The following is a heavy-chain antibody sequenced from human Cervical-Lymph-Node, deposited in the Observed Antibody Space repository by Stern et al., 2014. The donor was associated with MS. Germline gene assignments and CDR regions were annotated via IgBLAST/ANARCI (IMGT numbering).Heavy chain of an antibody. Sequence: QMQLVQSGAEVKKPGASVKVSCKASGYTFTGYYMHWVRQAPGQGLEWMGRINPNSGGTNYAQKFQGSVTMTRDTSISTAYMELSRLRSDDTAVYYCARQDTVTTFAFDYWGQGTLVTVSS. V-gene: IGHV1-2*06. D-gene: IGHD4-17*01. J-gene: IGHJ4*02. CDR3: ARQDTVTTFAFDY. CDR2: INPNSGGT. CDR1: GYTFTGYY.